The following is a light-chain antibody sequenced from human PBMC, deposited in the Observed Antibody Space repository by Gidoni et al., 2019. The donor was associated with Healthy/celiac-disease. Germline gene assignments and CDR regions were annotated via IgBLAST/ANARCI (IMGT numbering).Light chain of an antibody. CDR3: MQALQTPT. Sequence: DIVMTHSPLSLPVTPGEPASISCRSSQSLLHSNGYNYLDWYLQKPGQSPQLLIYLGSNRASGVPDRFSGRGSGTDFTLKISRVEAEDVGVYYCMQALQTPTFGQGTKVEIK. V-gene: IGKV2-28*01. CDR2: LGS. CDR1: QSLLHSNGYNY. J-gene: IGKJ1*01.